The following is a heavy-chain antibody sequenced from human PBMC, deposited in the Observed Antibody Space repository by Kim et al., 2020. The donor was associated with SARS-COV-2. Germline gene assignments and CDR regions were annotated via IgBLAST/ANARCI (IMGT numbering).Heavy chain of an antibody. Sequence: LKSRVTISVDTSKNQFSLKLSSVTAADTAVYYCARGFWLVYSSIWYYFDYWGQGTLVTVSS. D-gene: IGHD6-13*01. CDR3: ARGFWLVYSSIWYYFDY. V-gene: IGHV4-34*01. J-gene: IGHJ4*02.